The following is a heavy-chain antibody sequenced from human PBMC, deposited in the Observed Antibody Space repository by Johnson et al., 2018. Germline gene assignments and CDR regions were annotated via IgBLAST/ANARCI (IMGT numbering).Heavy chain of an antibody. V-gene: IGHV3-74*01. Sequence: EVQLVESGGGLVQPGGSLRLSCSGSGFTLSSHWMHWVRQVPGKGLVWVSRIIRDGSITNYADSGKGRFTISRDNAKNTVYLQMNSLRAEDTAVYYCARDRSDYDSWTHSYYYYMDDWGKGTTVTVSS. D-gene: IGHD3-22*01. J-gene: IGHJ6*03. CDR1: GFTLSSHW. CDR3: ARDRSDYDSWTHSYYYYMDD. CDR2: IIRDGSIT.